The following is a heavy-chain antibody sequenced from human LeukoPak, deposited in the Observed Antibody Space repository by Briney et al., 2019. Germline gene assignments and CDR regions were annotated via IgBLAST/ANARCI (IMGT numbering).Heavy chain of an antibody. V-gene: IGHV3-23*01. Sequence: GGSLRLSCAASVYTFSSHGLTWVRQAPGKGLEWVSTINGAGDNTYCAETVKGRFTISRDNSKNTLYLQMHSLRAEDTAIYYCAKVSVCYGCYLDYWGQGTLVTVS. D-gene: IGHD3-16*01. CDR1: VYTFSSHG. CDR2: INGAGDNT. J-gene: IGHJ4*02. CDR3: AKVSVCYGCYLDY.